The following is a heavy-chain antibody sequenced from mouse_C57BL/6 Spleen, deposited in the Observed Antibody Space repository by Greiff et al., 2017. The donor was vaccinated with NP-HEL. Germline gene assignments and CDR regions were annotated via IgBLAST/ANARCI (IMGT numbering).Heavy chain of an antibody. Sequence: EVQLQESGPGMVKPSQSLSLTCTVTGYSITSGYDWHWIRHFPGNKLEWMGYISYSGSTNYNPSLKSRISITHDTSKNHFFLKLNSVTTEDTATYYCAREDDGYPWYFDVWGTGTTVTVSS. J-gene: IGHJ1*03. CDR1: GYSITSGYD. D-gene: IGHD2-3*01. CDR2: ISYSGST. CDR3: AREDDGYPWYFDV. V-gene: IGHV3-1*01.